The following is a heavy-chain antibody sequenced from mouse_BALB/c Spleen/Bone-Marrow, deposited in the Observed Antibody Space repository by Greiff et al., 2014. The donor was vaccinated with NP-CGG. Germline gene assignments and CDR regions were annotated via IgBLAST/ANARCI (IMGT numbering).Heavy chain of an antibody. CDR3: ARGLRDWYFDV. J-gene: IGHJ1*01. CDR2: INPNNDYT. V-gene: IGHV1-4*01. CDR1: GYTFTTYW. Sequence: QVQLQQSGPELATPGASVKMSCKASGYTFTTYWMHWIKQRPGQGLEWIGSINPNNDYTDYNQKFKDKATLTADKSSITAYMQLSSLTSEDAAVYYCARGLRDWYFDVWGAGTTVTVSS. D-gene: IGHD2-4*01.